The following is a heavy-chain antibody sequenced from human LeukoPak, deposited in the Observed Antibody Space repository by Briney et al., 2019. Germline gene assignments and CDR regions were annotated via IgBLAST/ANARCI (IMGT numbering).Heavy chain of an antibody. CDR1: GFTFSSYG. CDR3: AKEGGSGSYYNPLDY. D-gene: IGHD3-10*01. Sequence: GGSLRLSCAASGFTFSSYGMHWVRQAPGKGLEWVAVISYDGSNKYYADSVKGRFTISRDNSKNTLYLQMNSLRAEDTAVYYCAKEGGSGSYYNPLDYWGQGTLVTVSS. V-gene: IGHV3-30*18. J-gene: IGHJ4*02. CDR2: ISYDGSNK.